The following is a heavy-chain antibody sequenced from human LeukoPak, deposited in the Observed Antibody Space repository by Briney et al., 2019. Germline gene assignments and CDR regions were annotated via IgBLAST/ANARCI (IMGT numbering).Heavy chain of an antibody. CDR2: IIPIFGTA. CDR1: GGSFSSYA. Sequence: ASVKGACKASGGSFSSYAISLVRQAPGQGLEWMGGIIPIFGTANYAQKFQGRVTITTDESTSTAYMELSSLRSEDTAVYYCARDTRMSTRPLWFDPWGQGTLVTVSS. J-gene: IGHJ5*02. D-gene: IGHD2-2*01. CDR3: ARDTRMSTRPLWFDP. V-gene: IGHV1-69*05.